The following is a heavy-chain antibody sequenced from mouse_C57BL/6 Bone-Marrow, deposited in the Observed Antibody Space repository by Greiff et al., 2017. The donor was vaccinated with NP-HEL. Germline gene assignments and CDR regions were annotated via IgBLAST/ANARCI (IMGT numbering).Heavy chain of an antibody. Sequence: QVHVKQPGAELVKPGASVKMSCKASGYTFTSYWITWVKQRPGQGLEWIGDIYPGSGSTNYNEKFKSKATLTVDTSSSTAYMQLSSLTSEDSAVYYCASGRTAQVGAMDYWGQGTSVTVSS. V-gene: IGHV1-55*01. J-gene: IGHJ4*01. CDR3: ASGRTAQVGAMDY. CDR1: GYTFTSYW. CDR2: IYPGSGST. D-gene: IGHD3-2*02.